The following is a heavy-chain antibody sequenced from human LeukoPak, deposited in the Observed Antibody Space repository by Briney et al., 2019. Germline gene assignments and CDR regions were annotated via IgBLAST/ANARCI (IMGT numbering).Heavy chain of an antibody. J-gene: IGHJ3*02. Sequence: GGSLRLSCAASGFTFSDYYMSWIRQAPGKGLEWVGFIRSKAYGGTTEYAASVKGRFTISRDDSKSIAYLQMNSLKTEDTAVYYCTRFVGASDDAFDIWGQGTMVTVSS. CDR2: IRSKAYGGTT. CDR3: TRFVGASDDAFDI. D-gene: IGHD1-26*01. CDR1: GFTFSDYY. V-gene: IGHV3-49*03.